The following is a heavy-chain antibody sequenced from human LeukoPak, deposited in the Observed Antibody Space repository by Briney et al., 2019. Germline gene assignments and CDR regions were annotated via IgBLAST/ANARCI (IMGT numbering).Heavy chain of an antibody. CDR2: INHSGST. Sequence: PSETLSLTCAVYGGSFSGYYWSWIRQPPGKGLEWIGEINHSGSTNYNPSLKSRVTISVDTSKNQFSLKLSSVTAADTAVYYCARVTYYYDSSGPYYYYYMDVWGKGSTVTISS. J-gene: IGHJ6*03. CDR1: GGSFSGYY. V-gene: IGHV4-34*01. CDR3: ARVTYYYDSSGPYYYYYMDV. D-gene: IGHD3-22*01.